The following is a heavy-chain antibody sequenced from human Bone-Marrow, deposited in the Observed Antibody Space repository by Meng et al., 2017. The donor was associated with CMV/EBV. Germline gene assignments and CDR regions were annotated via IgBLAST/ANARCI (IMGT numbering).Heavy chain of an antibody. Sequence: ASVKVSCKASGYTFTSYAMHWVRQAPGQRLEWMGWSNAGNGNTKYSQEFQGRVTITRDTSASTAYMELSSLRSEDTAVYYCARVTSISSSWYPNYGMDVWGQGTTVTVSS. CDR3: ARVTSISSSWYPNYGMDV. CDR1: GYTFTSYA. CDR2: SNAGNGNT. D-gene: IGHD6-13*01. V-gene: IGHV1-3*02. J-gene: IGHJ6*02.